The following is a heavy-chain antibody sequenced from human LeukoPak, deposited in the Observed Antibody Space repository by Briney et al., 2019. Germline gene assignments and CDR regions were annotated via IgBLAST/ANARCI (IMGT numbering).Heavy chain of an antibody. CDR2: IYYSGRT. Sequence: SKTLSLTCTVSGGSISPYYWTWIRQSPGKALEWIGYIYYSGRTSYNPSLKSQVTMSVDTSKNQFSLQLSSVTAADTAVYYCARTGGRGSALTGYHDYWGQGALVTVSS. J-gene: IGHJ4*02. D-gene: IGHD3-9*01. CDR1: GGSISPYY. CDR3: ARTGGRGSALTGYHDY. V-gene: IGHV4-59*08.